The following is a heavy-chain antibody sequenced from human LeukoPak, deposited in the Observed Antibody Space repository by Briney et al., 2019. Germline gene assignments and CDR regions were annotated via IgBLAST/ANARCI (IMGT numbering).Heavy chain of an antibody. D-gene: IGHD1-26*01. Sequence: ASVKVSCKASGYTFTSYDINWVRQATGQGLEWMGWMNPNSGNTGYAQKFQGRVTMTRNTSISTAYMELSSLRSEDTAVYYCARGGEGELLRPYYYGMDVWGQGTTVTVSS. CDR2: MNPNSGNT. V-gene: IGHV1-8*01. CDR1: GYTFTSYD. CDR3: ARGGEGELLRPYYYGMDV. J-gene: IGHJ6*02.